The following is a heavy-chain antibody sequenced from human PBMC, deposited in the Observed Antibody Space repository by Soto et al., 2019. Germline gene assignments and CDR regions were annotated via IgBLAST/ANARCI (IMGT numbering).Heavy chain of an antibody. D-gene: IGHD6-6*01. CDR3: AKDLRGYSYSSFLVNGMDV. Sequence: QVQLVESGGGVVQPGRSLRLSCAASGFTFSSYGMHWVRQAPGKGLEWVAVISYDGSNKYYADSVKGRFTISRDNSKNTLYLQMNSLRAEDTAVYYCAKDLRGYSYSSFLVNGMDVWGQGTTVTVSS. V-gene: IGHV3-30*18. CDR2: ISYDGSNK. CDR1: GFTFSSYG. J-gene: IGHJ6*02.